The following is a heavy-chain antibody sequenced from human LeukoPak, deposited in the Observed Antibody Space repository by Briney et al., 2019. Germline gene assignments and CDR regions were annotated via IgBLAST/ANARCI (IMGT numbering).Heavy chain of an antibody. J-gene: IGHJ4*02. CDR2: IHGSGGVT. CDR3: ARDDSGYDPPLDY. Sequence: PGGSLRLSCTASAISFSSYAMTWLRQAPGKGLEWVSGIHGSGGVTYYADSVKGRFTISRDNSKKTLYLQMNSLRAEDTAVYYCARDDSGYDPPLDYWGQGTLVTVSS. D-gene: IGHD5-12*01. V-gene: IGHV3-23*01. CDR1: AISFSSYA.